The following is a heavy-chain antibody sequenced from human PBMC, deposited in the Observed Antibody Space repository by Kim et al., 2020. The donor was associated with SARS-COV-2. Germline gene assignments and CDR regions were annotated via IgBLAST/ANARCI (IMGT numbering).Heavy chain of an antibody. CDR1: GGTFSSYA. D-gene: IGHD5-18*01. CDR3: ARDYTAMVSGPYYYYYGMDV. CDR2: IIPILGIA. J-gene: IGHJ6*02. Sequence: SVKVSCKASGGTFSSYAISWVRQAPGQGLEWMGRIIPILGIANYAQKFQGRVTITADKSTSTAYMELSSLRSEDTAVYYCARDYTAMVSGPYYYYYGMDVWGQGTTVTVSS. V-gene: IGHV1-69*04.